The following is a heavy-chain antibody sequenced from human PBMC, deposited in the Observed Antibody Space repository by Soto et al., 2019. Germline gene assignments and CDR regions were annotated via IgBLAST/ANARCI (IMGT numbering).Heavy chain of an antibody. CDR3: AKDLLGPGRAYGMDV. Sequence: QVQLVESGGGVVQPGRSLRLSCAASGFTFSSYGMHWVRQAPGKGLEWVEVISYDGSNKYYADSVKGRFTISRDNSKNTLYLQMNSLRAEDTAVYYCAKDLLGPGRAYGMDVWGQGTTVTVSS. CDR1: GFTFSSYG. CDR2: ISYDGSNK. D-gene: IGHD7-27*01. J-gene: IGHJ6*02. V-gene: IGHV3-30*18.